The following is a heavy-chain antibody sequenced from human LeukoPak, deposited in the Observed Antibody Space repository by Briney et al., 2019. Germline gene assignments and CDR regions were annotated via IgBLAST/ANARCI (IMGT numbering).Heavy chain of an antibody. CDR2: LYSGGST. V-gene: IGHV3-66*01. D-gene: IGHD3-16*01. Sequence: GGSLRLSCAASGFTVSGNYMSWVRQAPGKGLEWVSLLYSGGSTYYADSVKGRFSISRDNSKNTLYLQMNSLRPEDTAVYYCATYTHWVAGDVWGQGTTVTVSS. CDR1: GFTVSGNY. CDR3: ATYTHWVAGDV. J-gene: IGHJ6*02.